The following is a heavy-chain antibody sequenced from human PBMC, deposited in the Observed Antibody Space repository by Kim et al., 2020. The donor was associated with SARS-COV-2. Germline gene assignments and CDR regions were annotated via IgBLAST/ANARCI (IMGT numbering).Heavy chain of an antibody. D-gene: IGHD3-22*01. Sequence: SETLSLTCTVSGGSISSYYWSWIRQPPGKGLEWIGYIYYSGSTNYNPSLKSRVTISVDTSKNQFSLKLSSVTAADTAVYYCARDGYYDPPGENWFDPWGQGTLVTVSS. CDR2: IYYSGST. CDR1: GGSISSYY. CDR3: ARDGYYDPPGENWFDP. V-gene: IGHV4-59*01. J-gene: IGHJ5*02.